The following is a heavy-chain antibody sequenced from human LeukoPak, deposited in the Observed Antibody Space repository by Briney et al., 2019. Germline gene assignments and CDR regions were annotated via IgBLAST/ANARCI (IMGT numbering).Heavy chain of an antibody. J-gene: IGHJ6*02. CDR3: ARDSGNYHYDMDV. V-gene: IGHV1-46*02. D-gene: IGHD3-10*01. Sequence: ASVKVSCKTSGYSFNSHHVHWVRQALGQGLEWMGINFFHDGTTSNTQKFPGRLTMTRDTSTSTVYMELSSLRSEDTAVYYCARDSGNYHYDMDVWGQGTTVIVSS. CDR1: GYSFNSHH. CDR2: NFFHDGTT.